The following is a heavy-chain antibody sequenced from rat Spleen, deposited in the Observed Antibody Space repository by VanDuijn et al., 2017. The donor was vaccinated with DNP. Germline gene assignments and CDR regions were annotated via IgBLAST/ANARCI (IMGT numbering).Heavy chain of an antibody. CDR2: IIYDGSST. Sequence: EVQLVESGGGLVQPGNSLKLSCAASGFTFSDYAMAWVRQSPKKGLEWVATIIYDGSSTYYRDSVKGRFTISRDNAKSTLFLQKESLRSEATATYYCATSTYYGYNYFDYWGQGVMVTVSS. J-gene: IGHJ2*01. V-gene: IGHV5-17*01. CDR1: GFTFSDYA. CDR3: ATSTYYGYNYFDY. D-gene: IGHD1-9*01.